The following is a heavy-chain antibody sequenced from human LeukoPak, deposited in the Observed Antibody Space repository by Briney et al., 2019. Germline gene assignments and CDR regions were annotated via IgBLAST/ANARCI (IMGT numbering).Heavy chain of an antibody. CDR3: ATSHDSAGND. J-gene: IGHJ4*02. V-gene: IGHV3-7*01. Sequence: GGSLRLSCAASGFAFSDFWMSWVRQAPGKGLEWVANIRHDGNAKNYVTSVRGRFTISRDNAKNSLYLQMNSLTVEDTAVYYCATSHDSAGNDWGQGTLVTVSS. CDR2: IRHDGNAK. CDR1: GFAFSDFW. D-gene: IGHD2-15*01.